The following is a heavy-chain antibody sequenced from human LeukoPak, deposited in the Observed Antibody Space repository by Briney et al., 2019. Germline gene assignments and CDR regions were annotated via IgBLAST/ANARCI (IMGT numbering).Heavy chain of an antibody. Sequence: ASVKVSCKASGYTSTGYYMHWVRQAPGQGLEWMGWINPNSGGTNYAQKFQGRVTMTRDTSISTAYMEPSRLRSDDTAVYYCARVLRAGSSGWYDAFDIWGQGTMVTVSS. CDR3: ARVLRAGSSGWYDAFDI. J-gene: IGHJ3*02. CDR1: GYTSTGYY. D-gene: IGHD6-19*01. CDR2: INPNSGGT. V-gene: IGHV1-2*02.